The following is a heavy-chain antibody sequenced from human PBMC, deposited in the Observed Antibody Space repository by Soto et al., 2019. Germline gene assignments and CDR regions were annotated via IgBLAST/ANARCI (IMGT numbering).Heavy chain of an antibody. V-gene: IGHV4-59*08. CDR3: ARLPYYDILTGSPVYYYYGMDV. CDR1: GGSISSYY. Sequence: PSETLSLTCTVSGGSISSYYWSWIRQPPGKGLEWIGYIYYSGSTNYNPSLKSRVTISVDTSKNQFSLKLSSVTAADTAVYYCARLPYYDILTGSPVYYYYGMDVWGQGTTVTVSS. D-gene: IGHD3-9*01. CDR2: IYYSGST. J-gene: IGHJ6*02.